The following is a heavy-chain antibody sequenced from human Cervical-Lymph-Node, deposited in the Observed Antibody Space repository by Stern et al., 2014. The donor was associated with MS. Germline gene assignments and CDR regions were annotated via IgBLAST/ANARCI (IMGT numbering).Heavy chain of an antibody. CDR2: ISSTGTYI. J-gene: IGHJ4*02. CDR3: ATDLMTTVTTIEY. CDR1: GFPFSAYS. V-gene: IGHV3-21*01. D-gene: IGHD4-17*01. Sequence: EVQLVESGGGLLKPGGPLRLSCVASGFPFSAYSVNWVRQAPGQGLEWVSSISSTGTYIPYADSVKGRFTISRDNAKNSLYLQMNSLRAEDTAVYYCATDLMTTVTTIEYWGQGALVTVSS.